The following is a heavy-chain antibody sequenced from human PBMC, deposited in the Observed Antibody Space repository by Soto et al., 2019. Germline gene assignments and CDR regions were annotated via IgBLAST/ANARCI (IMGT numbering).Heavy chain of an antibody. D-gene: IGHD3-22*01. V-gene: IGHV1-18*01. Sequence: QVQLVQSGAEVKKPGASVKVSCKASGYTFTSYGISWVRQAPGQGLEWMGWISAYNGNTNYAQKLQGRVTMTTDTSTSTAYMELRSLRSDDTAVYYCARDRNPRANYYDSSAQAPFDPWGQGTLVTVSS. J-gene: IGHJ5*02. CDR1: GYTFTSYG. CDR2: ISAYNGNT. CDR3: ARDRNPRANYYDSSAQAPFDP.